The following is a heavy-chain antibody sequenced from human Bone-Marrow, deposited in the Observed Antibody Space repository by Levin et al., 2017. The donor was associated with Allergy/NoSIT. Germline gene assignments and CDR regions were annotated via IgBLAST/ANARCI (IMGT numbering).Heavy chain of an antibody. Sequence: PMASVKVSCRASGYTFTSFGISWVRQAPGQGLEWMGGISVYNGDTKYAQNFQGRVTMTTDTSTTTAYMELRSLRSDDTAIYYCARDHSPFTLVQRISGYYYYLDVWGKGTTVTVSS. CDR2: ISVYNGDT. CDR3: ARDHSPFTLVQRISGYYYYLDV. V-gene: IGHV1-18*01. J-gene: IGHJ6*03. D-gene: IGHD3-10*01. CDR1: GYTFTSFG.